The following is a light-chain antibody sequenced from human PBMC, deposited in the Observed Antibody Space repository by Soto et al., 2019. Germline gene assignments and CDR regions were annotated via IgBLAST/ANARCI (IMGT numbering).Light chain of an antibody. CDR2: AAS. V-gene: IGKV1-39*01. CDR3: QQYNSYSFT. CDR1: QSISSY. J-gene: IGKJ3*01. Sequence: DIQMTQSPSSLSASVGDRVTITCRASQSISSYLNWYQQKPGKAPNLLIYAASSLQSGVPSRFSGSGSGTEFTLTISSLQPDDFATYYCQQYNSYSFTFGPGTKVDIK.